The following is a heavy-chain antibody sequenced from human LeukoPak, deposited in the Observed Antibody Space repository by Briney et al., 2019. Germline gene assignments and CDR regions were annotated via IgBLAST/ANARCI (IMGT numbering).Heavy chain of an antibody. J-gene: IGHJ6*02. Sequence: SETLSLTCTVSGASISNYYWSWIRQPPGKGLEWIGYAYDTGSTNYNASLKSRVTISVDTSKNQFSLKLSSVTAADTAVYCCARHEGFGNYNDYYYDIDVWGQGTTVTVSS. V-gene: IGHV4-59*08. CDR2: AYDTGST. D-gene: IGHD4-11*01. CDR3: ARHEGFGNYNDYYYDIDV. CDR1: GASISNYY.